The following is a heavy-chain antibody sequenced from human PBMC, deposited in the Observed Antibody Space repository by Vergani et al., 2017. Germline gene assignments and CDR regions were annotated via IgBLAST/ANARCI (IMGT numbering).Heavy chain of an antibody. CDR2: IIPIFGTA. CDR1: GYTFTSYG. D-gene: IGHD6-19*01. J-gene: IGHJ4*02. V-gene: IGHV1-69*13. Sequence: QVQLVQSGAEVKKPGASVKVSCKASGYTFTSYGISWVRQAPGQGLEWMGGIIPIFGTANYAQKFQGRVTITADESTSTAYMELSSLRSEDTAVYYCAREGDSSGSHGDYWGQGTLVTVSS. CDR3: AREGDSSGSHGDY.